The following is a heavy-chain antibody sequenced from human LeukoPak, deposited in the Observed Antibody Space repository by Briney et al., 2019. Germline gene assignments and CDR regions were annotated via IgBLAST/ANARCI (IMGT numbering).Heavy chain of an antibody. Sequence: PSQTLSLTCTVSGGSISSGDYYWSWIRQPPGKGLEWIGYIYYSGSTYYNPSLKSRVTISVDTSKNQFSLNLTSVTAADTAVYFCAGDLRSDAFDIWGQGTMVTVSS. CDR3: AGDLRSDAFDI. V-gene: IGHV4-30-4*01. CDR2: IYYSGST. J-gene: IGHJ3*02. CDR1: GGSISSGDYY. D-gene: IGHD4-17*01.